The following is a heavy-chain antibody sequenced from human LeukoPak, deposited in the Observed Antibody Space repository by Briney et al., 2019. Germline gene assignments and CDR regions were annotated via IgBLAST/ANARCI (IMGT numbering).Heavy chain of an antibody. D-gene: IGHD2-8*02. Sequence: SETLSLTCSVSGDSVTSYYWSWIRQPPGKGLEWIGYVSSDGTTNYTPSLRSRVIMSVDTAKNHISLSLTSLTAADTAIYYCSRLDCTGDGCYNQWGQGTLVTVSS. V-gene: IGHV4-59*08. J-gene: IGHJ4*02. CDR3: SRLDCTGDGCYNQ. CDR1: GDSVTSYY. CDR2: VSSDGTT.